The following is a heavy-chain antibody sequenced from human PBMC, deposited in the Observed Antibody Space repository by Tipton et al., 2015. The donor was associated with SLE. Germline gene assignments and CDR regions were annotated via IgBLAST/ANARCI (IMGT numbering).Heavy chain of an antibody. J-gene: IGHJ5*02. Sequence: TLSLTCTVSGGPISSPGYYWGWIRQPPGKGLGWIGSIYYSGSTYYNPSLKSRVTISVDTSKNQFSLKLSSVTAADTAVYYCARLTAITIFNNWFDPWGQGTLVTVSS. CDR1: GGPISSPGYY. V-gene: IGHV4-39*07. CDR2: IYYSGST. D-gene: IGHD3-9*01. CDR3: ARLTAITIFNNWFDP.